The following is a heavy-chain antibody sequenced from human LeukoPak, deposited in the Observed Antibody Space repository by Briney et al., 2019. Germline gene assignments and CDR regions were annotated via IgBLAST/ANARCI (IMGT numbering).Heavy chain of an antibody. CDR1: GGSISSGSYY. CDR3: ARAAYCTNGVCYNYYYYYYMDV. CDR2: IYTSGST. J-gene: IGHJ6*03. D-gene: IGHD2-8*01. V-gene: IGHV4-61*02. Sequence: SETLSLTCTVSGGSISSGSYYWSWIRQSAGKGLEWIGRIYTSGSTNYNPSLKSRVTISVDTSKNQLSLKLSSVTAADTAVYYCARAAYCTNGVCYNYYYYYYMDVWGKGTTVTVSS.